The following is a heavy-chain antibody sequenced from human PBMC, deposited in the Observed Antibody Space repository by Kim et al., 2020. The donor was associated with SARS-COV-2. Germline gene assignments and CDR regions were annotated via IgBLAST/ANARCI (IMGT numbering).Heavy chain of an antibody. CDR1: GGSFSGYY. D-gene: IGHD3-16*01. Sequence: SETLSLTCAVYGGSFSGYYWSWIRQPPGKGLEWIGEINHSGSTNYNPSLKSRVTISVDTSKNQFSLKLSSVTAADTAVYYCARGIIMITFGGDQVPNNWFDPWGQGTLVTVSS. V-gene: IGHV4-34*01. J-gene: IGHJ5*02. CDR2: INHSGST. CDR3: ARGIIMITFGGDQVPNNWFDP.